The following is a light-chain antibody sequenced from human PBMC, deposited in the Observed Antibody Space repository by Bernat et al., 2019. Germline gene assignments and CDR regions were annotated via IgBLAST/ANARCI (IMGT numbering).Light chain of an antibody. CDR1: QGIGTY. CDR3: QRYDTYPYT. Sequence: AIRITQSPSPSPVSTGDRVTITCRASQGIGTYLAWYQQKPGLASKLLIHATSTLQTGVPPRFSGSKDGTDFTLTLSRLQSGDFATYYCQRYDTYPYTFSQGTNLAIK. J-gene: IGKJ2*01. V-gene: IGKV1-8*01. CDR2: ATS.